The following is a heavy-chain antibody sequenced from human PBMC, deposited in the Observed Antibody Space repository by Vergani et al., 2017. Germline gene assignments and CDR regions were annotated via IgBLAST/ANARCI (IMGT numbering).Heavy chain of an antibody. CDR2: LNPNSGGT. V-gene: IGHV1-2*02. CDR3: ARDLGYYGSVSVDY. CDR1: GYTFTGYY. J-gene: IGHJ4*02. Sequence: QVQLVQSGAEVKKPGASVKVSCKASGYTFTGYYMHWVRQAPGQGLEWMGWLNPNSGGTNYAQKFQGRVTMTRDTSISTAYMELSRLRSDETAVYYCARDLGYYGSVSVDYWGQGTLVTVYS. D-gene: IGHD3-10*01.